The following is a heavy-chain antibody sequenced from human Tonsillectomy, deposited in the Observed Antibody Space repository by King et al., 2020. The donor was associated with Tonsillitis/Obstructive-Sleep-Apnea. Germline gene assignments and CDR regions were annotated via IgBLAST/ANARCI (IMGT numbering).Heavy chain of an antibody. V-gene: IGHV3-15*07. CDR1: GFTFSNAW. D-gene: IGHD3-16*01. CDR3: TTDVDMIAFGGVIH. J-gene: IGHJ4*02. Sequence: VQLVESGGGLVKPGGSLRLSCAASGFTFSNAWMNWVRQAPGKGLEWVGRIQSKTDGGTSNYAAPVKGRFTISRDDSKNTLYLQMNSLKTEDTAVYYCTTDVDMIAFGGVIHWGQGTLVTVSS. CDR2: IQSKTDGGTS.